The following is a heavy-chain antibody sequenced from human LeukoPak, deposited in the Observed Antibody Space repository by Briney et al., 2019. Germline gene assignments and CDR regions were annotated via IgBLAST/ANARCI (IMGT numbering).Heavy chain of an antibody. J-gene: IGHJ4*02. D-gene: IGHD2-21*02. Sequence: GGSLRLSCAASGFTFSSYGMQWVRQAPGKGLDWVAGIWYDGSNKNYGDSVKGRFTISRDNSKNTLFLQMDSLRAEDTAVYYCGRVYCGGNCYPPPLPDYWGQGTLVIVSA. CDR2: IWYDGSNK. CDR3: GRVYCGGNCYPPPLPDY. CDR1: GFTFSSYG. V-gene: IGHV3-33*08.